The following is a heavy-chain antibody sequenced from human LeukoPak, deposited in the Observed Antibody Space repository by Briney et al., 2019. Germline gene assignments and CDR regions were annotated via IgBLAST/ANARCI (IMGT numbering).Heavy chain of an antibody. V-gene: IGHV4-38-2*01. CDR1: GYSIGTGYY. Sequence: PSETLSLTCSVSGYSIGTGYYWGWIRQPPGKGLQWIGSIYGDGTTSYNPSLKSRLTISIDTSKNQFSLKLTSMTAADTAVYYCARPNTWITEGFDHWGQGALVTVSS. D-gene: IGHD3-16*01. CDR3: ARPNTWITEGFDH. CDR2: IYGDGTT. J-gene: IGHJ5*02.